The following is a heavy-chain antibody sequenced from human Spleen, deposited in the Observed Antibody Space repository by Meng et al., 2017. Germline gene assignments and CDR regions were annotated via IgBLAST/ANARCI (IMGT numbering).Heavy chain of an antibody. J-gene: IGHJ5*01. CDR2: KHYSGTT. CDR3: ARYLYGGSRYTNLFDP. CDR1: GGSISSGGYY. Sequence: QVQLQESGPGLVKPSQTLSLTCTVSGGSISSGGYYWSWIRQHPGKGLEWIGYKHYSGTTYYNPSLQSRVSMSVDTSKNQFSLTLSSVTAADTAVYWCARYLYGGSRYTNLFDPWGQGTLVTVSS. V-gene: IGHV4-30-4*08. D-gene: IGHD2-15*01.